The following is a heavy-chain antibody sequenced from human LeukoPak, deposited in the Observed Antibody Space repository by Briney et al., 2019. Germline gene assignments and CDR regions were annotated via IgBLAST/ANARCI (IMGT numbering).Heavy chain of an antibody. D-gene: IGHD3-22*01. CDR1: GGSFSGYC. CDR3: ARDPLDSSGYYYGGSFDY. CDR2: TSSDGSNK. V-gene: IGHV3-30*03. Sequence: LSLTCAVFGGSFSGYCWNWVRQAPGKGLEWVAVTSSDGSNKDYADSVKGRFTISRDNSKNTLYLQMNSLRAEDTAVYYCARDPLDSSGYYYGGSFDYWGQGTLVTVSS. J-gene: IGHJ4*02.